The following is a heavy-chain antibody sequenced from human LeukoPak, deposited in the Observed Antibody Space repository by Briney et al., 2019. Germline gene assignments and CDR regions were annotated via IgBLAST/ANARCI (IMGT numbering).Heavy chain of an antibody. V-gene: IGHV3-74*01. Sequence: GGSLRLSCGASGFTFSYHWMHWVRQVPGKGLVWVSRIDGGGSSTSYADSVKGRFSISRDNAKSTLYLQMSSLRAEDTAVYYCARGPGSSGGAYVGDYWGPGTLVTVS. CDR1: GFTFSYHW. CDR3: ARGPGSSGGAYVGDY. CDR2: IDGGGSST. J-gene: IGHJ4*01. D-gene: IGHD3-22*01.